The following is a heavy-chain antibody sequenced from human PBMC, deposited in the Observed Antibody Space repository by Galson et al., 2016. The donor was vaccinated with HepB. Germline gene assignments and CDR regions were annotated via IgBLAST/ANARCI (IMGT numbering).Heavy chain of an antibody. CDR3: ARVSIKYSAYVGIDY. D-gene: IGHD5-12*01. CDR1: GYTFTTYY. J-gene: IGHJ4*02. V-gene: IGHV1-46*01. CDR2: INPSGGST. Sequence: SVKVSCKASGYTFTTYYIHWVRQAPGQGLEWMGIINPSGGSTSYAQKFQDRITITRDTSASTAYMELSSLRSEDTAVYYCARVSIKYSAYVGIDYWGQGTLVTVSS.